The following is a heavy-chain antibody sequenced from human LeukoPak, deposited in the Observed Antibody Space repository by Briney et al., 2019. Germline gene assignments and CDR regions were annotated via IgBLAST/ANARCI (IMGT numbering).Heavy chain of an antibody. CDR1: GFTFSNYG. J-gene: IGHJ6*02. V-gene: IGHV3-30*18. CDR3: AKVFQRFTYYYGMDV. CDR2: ISYDGINK. D-gene: IGHD2-21*01. Sequence: GGSLRLSCAGSGFTFSNYGMHWVRQAPGKGLEWGAVISYDGINKYYADSVKGRFTISRDNSKNTLYLQMNSLRAEDTAVYYCAKVFQRFTYYYGMDVWGQGTTVTVSS.